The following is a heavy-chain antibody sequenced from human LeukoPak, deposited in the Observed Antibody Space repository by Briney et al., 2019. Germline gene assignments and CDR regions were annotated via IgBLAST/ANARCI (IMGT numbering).Heavy chain of an antibody. CDR3: ARDRGYSYAKKSSEYYYMDV. CDR2: ISGSGGST. V-gene: IGHV3-23*01. CDR1: GLTFSSYA. D-gene: IGHD5-18*01. J-gene: IGHJ6*03. Sequence: PGGSLRLSCAASGLTFSSYAMSWVRQAPGKGLEWVSAISGSGGSTYYADSVKGRFTISRDNSKNTLYLQMNSLRAEDTAVYYCARDRGYSYAKKSSEYYYMDVWGKGTTVTISS.